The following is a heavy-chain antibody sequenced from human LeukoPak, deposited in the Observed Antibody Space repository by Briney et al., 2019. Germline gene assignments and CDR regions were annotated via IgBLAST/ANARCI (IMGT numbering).Heavy chain of an antibody. CDR1: GFTFSSYW. D-gene: IGHD3-10*01. Sequence: GGSLRLSCAASGFTFSSYWMHWVRQAPGKGLVWVSRINSDGGSTSYADSVKGRFTISRDNAKNTMYLQLNSLRAEDTAVYYCASDPSLHYPSPPDYWGRGTLVTVSS. J-gene: IGHJ4*02. V-gene: IGHV3-74*01. CDR2: INSDGGST. CDR3: ASDPSLHYPSPPDY.